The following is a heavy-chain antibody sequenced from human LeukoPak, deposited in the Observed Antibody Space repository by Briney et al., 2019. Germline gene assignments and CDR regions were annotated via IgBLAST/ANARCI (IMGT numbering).Heavy chain of an antibody. D-gene: IGHD1-1*01. CDR3: ARDRTGKPTGYDP. CDR2: IKFDGSDK. CDR1: GFTFSNYW. V-gene: IGHV3-7*01. Sequence: PGGSLRLSCAASGFTFSNYWMSWVRQAPGKGLEWVANIKFDGSDKFYVDSMKGRFTISRDNAKNLLYLQMNSLRAEDTAVYFCARDRTGKPTGYDPWGQGTLVTVSS. J-gene: IGHJ5*02.